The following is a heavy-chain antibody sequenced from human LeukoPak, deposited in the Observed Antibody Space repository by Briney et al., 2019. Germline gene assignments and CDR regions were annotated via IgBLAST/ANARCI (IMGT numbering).Heavy chain of an antibody. J-gene: IGHJ3*02. Sequence: ASVKVSCKASGYTFTGYYMHWVRQPPGQGLEWMGWINPNSGGTNYAQKFQGRVTMTRDTSISTAYMELSRLRSDDTAVYYCASGHGDYIYAFDIWGQGTMVTVSS. CDR3: ASGHGDYIYAFDI. CDR1: GYTFTGYY. V-gene: IGHV1-2*02. D-gene: IGHD4-17*01. CDR2: INPNSGGT.